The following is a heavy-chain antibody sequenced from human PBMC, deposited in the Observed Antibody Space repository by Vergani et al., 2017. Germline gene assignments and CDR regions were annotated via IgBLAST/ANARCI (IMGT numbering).Heavy chain of an antibody. J-gene: IGHJ4*02. CDR3: GRGSDNYN. CDR1: GFTFINFA. Sequence: EVQLLESGGGWVQPGGSLRLSCAASGFTFINFAMNWVRQAPGKGLEWVSSISGSGDRTYYADSVKGRFTISRDNSKNTLYLQMNSLRVEDTAVYYCGRGSDNYNWGQGTLVTVSS. D-gene: IGHD5-24*01. CDR2: ISGSGDRT. V-gene: IGHV3-23*01.